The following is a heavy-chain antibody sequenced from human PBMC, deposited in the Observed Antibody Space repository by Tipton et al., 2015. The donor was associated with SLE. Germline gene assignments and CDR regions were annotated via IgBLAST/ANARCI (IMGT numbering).Heavy chain of an antibody. CDR1: GFNSNNYA. CDR3: ARRESGSYQSAFDV. D-gene: IGHD1-26*01. CDR2: ISRSGFST. Sequence: SLRLSCAASGFNSNNYAINWVRQAPGTGLEWVSTISRSGFSTYYADSVKGRMIISRDSSKNTLFLQMNSLRAEDTAVYYCARRESGSYQSAFDVWGQGTMVTVSS. V-gene: IGHV3-23*01. J-gene: IGHJ3*01.